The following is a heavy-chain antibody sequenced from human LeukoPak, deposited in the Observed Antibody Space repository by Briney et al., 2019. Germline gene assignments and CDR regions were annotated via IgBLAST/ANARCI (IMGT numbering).Heavy chain of an antibody. CDR3: ATALRLEALDL. CDR2: FDPEDGER. J-gene: IGHJ3*01. V-gene: IGHV1-24*01. D-gene: IGHD3-16*01. Sequence: ASVKVSCKVSGYTLTELSTHWVRQAPGKGLEWMGGFDPEDGERIYAQKFQDRVTMTEDTSTDTAYMELRSLRSEDTAMYCCATALRLEALDLWGHGTMVTVSS. CDR1: GYTLTELS.